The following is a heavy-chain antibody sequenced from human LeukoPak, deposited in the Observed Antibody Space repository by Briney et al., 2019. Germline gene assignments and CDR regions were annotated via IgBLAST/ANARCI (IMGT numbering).Heavy chain of an antibody. J-gene: IGHJ4*02. CDR3: GRDWDGSGWPIDY. D-gene: IGHD6-19*01. Sequence: GGSLRLSCAASGFTFSRYWMSWVRQAPGKGLEWVTNIKTDGSQKYYVDSLKGRFIISRDNAQNSLYLQLNSLTAEDTAVYYCGRDWDGSGWPIDYWGQGTLVTASS. CDR2: IKTDGSQK. CDR1: GFTFSRYW. V-gene: IGHV3-7*05.